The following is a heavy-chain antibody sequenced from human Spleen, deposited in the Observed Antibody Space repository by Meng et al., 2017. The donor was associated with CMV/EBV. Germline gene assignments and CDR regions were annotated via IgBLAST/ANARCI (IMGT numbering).Heavy chain of an antibody. CDR2: ISSSSSYI. CDR1: GFIFSSYS. D-gene: IGHD6-19*01. Sequence: GGSLRLSCAASGFIFSSYSKNWVRQAPGKGLEWVSSISSSSSYIYYADSVKGRFTISRDNAKTSLYLQMNSLTAEDTAVYYCARREGGSGWYYFDYWGQGTLVTVSS. V-gene: IGHV3-21*01. CDR3: ARREGGSGWYYFDY. J-gene: IGHJ4*02.